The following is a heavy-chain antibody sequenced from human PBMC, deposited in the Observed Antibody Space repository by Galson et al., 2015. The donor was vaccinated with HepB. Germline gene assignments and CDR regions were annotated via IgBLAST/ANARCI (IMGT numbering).Heavy chain of an antibody. CDR1: GFIFSDYA. CDR3: VRDQSRYCSSTTCYGEFDY. J-gene: IGHJ4*02. D-gene: IGHD2-2*01. V-gene: IGHV3-30-3*01. Sequence: SLRLSCAASGFIFSDYAMHWVRQAPGKGLEWVAVMPYDGNNKFHADSLEGRFTISRDNSKNTLYLQMNSLKVEDTAMYYCVRDQSRYCSSTTCYGEFDYWGQGTLVTVSS. CDR2: MPYDGNNK.